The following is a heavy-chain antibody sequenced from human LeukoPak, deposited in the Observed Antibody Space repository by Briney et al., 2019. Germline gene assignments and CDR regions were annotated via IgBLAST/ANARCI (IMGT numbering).Heavy chain of an antibody. CDR2: ISYDGNDK. J-gene: IGHJ4*02. CDR3: AKFNSLYGSGSFYDY. D-gene: IGHD3-10*01. CDR1: GFTFNNYG. Sequence: PGRSLRLSCAASGFTFNNYGMHWVRQAPGKGLQWVAVISYDGNDKSYSDSVKGRFTISRDNSKNTLYLQMNSLRAEDTAVYYCAKFNSLYGSGSFYDYWGQGTLVTVSS. V-gene: IGHV3-30*18.